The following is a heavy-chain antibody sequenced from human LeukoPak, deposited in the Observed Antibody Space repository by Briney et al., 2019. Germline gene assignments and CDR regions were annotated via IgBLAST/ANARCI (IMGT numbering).Heavy chain of an antibody. CDR2: MYTGGNT. CDR1: GFTVSSNY. Sequence: GGSLRLSCAASGFTVSSNYMGWVRQVPGRGPEWVSVMYTGGNTYYADSVKGRFTISRDSSKNTLDLQMNSLRAEDTAVYYCARGRSSTNFFDYWGQETLVTVSS. J-gene: IGHJ4*02. D-gene: IGHD2-2*01. V-gene: IGHV3-66*01. CDR3: ARGRSSTNFFDY.